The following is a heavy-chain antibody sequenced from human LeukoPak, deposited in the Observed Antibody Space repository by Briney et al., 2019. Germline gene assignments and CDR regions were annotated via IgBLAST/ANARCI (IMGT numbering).Heavy chain of an antibody. Sequence: EGSLRLSCAASGFSFSSYTMSWVRQAPGKGLEWVSGISDRGSTTYYADSVKGRFTISRDNSKNTLYLQMNSLRAEDTAVYYCAKEGFALGLFDPWGQGTLVTVSS. J-gene: IGHJ5*02. D-gene: IGHD2-21*01. V-gene: IGHV3-23*01. CDR2: ISDRGSTT. CDR1: GFSFSSYT. CDR3: AKEGFALGLFDP.